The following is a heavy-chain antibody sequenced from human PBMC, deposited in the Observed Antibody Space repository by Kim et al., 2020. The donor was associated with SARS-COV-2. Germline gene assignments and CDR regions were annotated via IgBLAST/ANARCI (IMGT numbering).Heavy chain of an antibody. CDR2: INHSGST. J-gene: IGHJ4*02. V-gene: IGHV4-34*01. D-gene: IGHD6-6*01. CDR3: ARSPYSSSSFERLYFDY. CDR1: GGSFSGYY. Sequence: SETLSLTCAVYGGSFSGYYWSWIRQPPGKGLEWIGEINHSGSTNYNPSLKSRVTISVDTSKNQFSLKLSSVTAADTAVYYCARSPYSSSSFERLYFDYWGQGTLVTVSS.